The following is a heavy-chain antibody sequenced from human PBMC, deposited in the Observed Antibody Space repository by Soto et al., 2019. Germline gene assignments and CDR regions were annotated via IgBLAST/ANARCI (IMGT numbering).Heavy chain of an antibody. CDR2: IIPIFGTA. J-gene: IGHJ4*02. CDR3: ASQNGGSPDYFDY. CDR1: GGTFSSYA. V-gene: IGHV1-69*13. Sequence: SSVKVSCKASGGTFSSYAISWVRQAPGQGLEWMGGIIPIFGTANYAQKFKGRVTITADESTSTAYMELSSLRSEDTAVYYCASQNGGSPDYFDYWGQGTLVTVSS. D-gene: IGHD1-26*01.